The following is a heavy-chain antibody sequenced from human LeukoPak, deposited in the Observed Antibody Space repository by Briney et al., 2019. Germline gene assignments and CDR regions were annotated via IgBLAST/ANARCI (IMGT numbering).Heavy chain of an antibody. D-gene: IGHD5-24*01. CDR1: GGSISSYY. CDR2: IYYSGST. Sequence: SETLSLTCTVSGGSISSYYWSWIRQPPGKGLEWIGYIYYSGSTNYNPSLKSRVTISVDTSKNHFSLKLSSVTAADTAVYYCARSAGGWLYYYYYGMDVWAQGPTVPVSS. J-gene: IGHJ6*02. V-gene: IGHV4-59*01. CDR3: ARSAGGWLYYYYYGMDV.